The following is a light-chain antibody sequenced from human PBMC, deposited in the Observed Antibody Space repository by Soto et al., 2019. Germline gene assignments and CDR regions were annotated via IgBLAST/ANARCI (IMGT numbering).Light chain of an antibody. Sequence: DFQMTQSPSTLSASVGDRVTTTCRASQNIRSRLAWYQQKPGKAPKLLIYAASTLQSGVPSRFSGSGSGTDFTLTISCLQSEDFATYYCQQYYSYPRTFGQGTKVDIK. V-gene: IGKV1-5*01. CDR3: QQYYSYPRT. CDR2: AAS. CDR1: QNIRSR. J-gene: IGKJ1*01.